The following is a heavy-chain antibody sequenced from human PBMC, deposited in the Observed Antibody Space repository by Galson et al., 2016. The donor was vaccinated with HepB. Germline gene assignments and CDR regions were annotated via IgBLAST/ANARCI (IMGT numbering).Heavy chain of an antibody. J-gene: IGHJ3*02. CDR1: RFTFNTYW. CDR3: VGDYSSLDAFDI. V-gene: IGHV3-21*01. CDR2: ISVTGEVI. Sequence: SLRLSCAASRFTFNTYWMNWVRQAPGKGLEWVSSISVTGEVIHYADSIQGRFTISRDNAQSSVCLEMNNLRVEDTAVYYCVGDYSSLDAFDIWGQGTMVTVSS. D-gene: IGHD4-17*01.